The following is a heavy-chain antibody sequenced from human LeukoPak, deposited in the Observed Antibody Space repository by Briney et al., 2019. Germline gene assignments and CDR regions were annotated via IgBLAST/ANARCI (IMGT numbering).Heavy chain of an antibody. V-gene: IGHV1-18*01. CDR2: ISTYNGNT. J-gene: IGHJ4*02. Sequence: ASVKVSCKASGYTFTSYGISWVRQAPGQGLEWMGWISTYNGNTNNAQKLQGRVTMTTDTSTSTAYMELRSLRSDDTAVYYCARSWPIVVVPAASAAGDYWGQGTLVTVSS. D-gene: IGHD2-2*01. CDR1: GYTFTSYG. CDR3: ARSWPIVVVPAASAAGDY.